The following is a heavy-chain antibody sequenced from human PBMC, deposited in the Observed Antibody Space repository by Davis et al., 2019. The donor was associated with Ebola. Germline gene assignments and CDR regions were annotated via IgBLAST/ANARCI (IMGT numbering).Heavy chain of an antibody. J-gene: IGHJ6*02. CDR2: ISSNGGDT. V-gene: IGHV3-64D*08. Sequence: PGGSLRLSCSASGFTFSNYAFYWVRQAPGKGLEYVSAISSNGGDTYSADSVKGRFIISRDNSKNTLYLQMSRLRAEDTAVYYCVKDLYNWYFYGMDVWGQGTAVTVSS. CDR3: VKDLYNWYFYGMDV. D-gene: IGHD1-20*01. CDR1: GFTFSNYA.